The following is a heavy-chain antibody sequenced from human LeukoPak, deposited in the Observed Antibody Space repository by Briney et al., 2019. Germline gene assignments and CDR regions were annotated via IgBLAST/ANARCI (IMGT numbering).Heavy chain of an antibody. V-gene: IGHV3-9*01. CDR2: ISWNSGSI. CDR1: GFTFDDYA. J-gene: IGHJ4*02. Sequence: PGGSLRLSCAASGFTFDDYAMHWVRQAPGKGLEWVSGISWNSGSIGYADSVKGRFTISRDNAKNSLYLQMNSLRAEDTALYYCAKDMSPYYYGSGSYTQGYDSSGPLDYWGQGTLVTVSS. D-gene: IGHD3-10*01. CDR3: AKDMSPYYYGSGSYTQGYDSSGPLDY.